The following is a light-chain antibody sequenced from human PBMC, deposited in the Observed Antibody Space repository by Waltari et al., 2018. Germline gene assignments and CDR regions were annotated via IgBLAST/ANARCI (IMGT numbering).Light chain of an antibody. V-gene: IGLV1-51*01. CDR3: GTWSSSLNVVL. Sequence: QSVLTQPPSVSAAPGQRVTISCSGPASDLGNIHVSWYQQLPGTAPKLIIYDDSKRPSGIPDRCSGSRSGTSGTLDIIGLQMGDEGDYYCGTWSSSLNVVLFGGGTKLTVL. CDR1: ASDLGNIH. J-gene: IGLJ2*01. CDR2: DDS.